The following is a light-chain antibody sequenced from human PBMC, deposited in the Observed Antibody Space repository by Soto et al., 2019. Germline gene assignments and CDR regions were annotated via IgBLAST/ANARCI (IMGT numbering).Light chain of an antibody. CDR2: STN. CDR3: VLYMGSGSGV. J-gene: IGLJ3*02. CDR1: SGPVSTSYY. V-gene: IGLV8-61*01. Sequence: QTVVTQEPSFSVSPGRTVTLTCGLSSGPVSTSYYPSWYQQTPGQAPRTLIYSTNTRSSGVPDRFSGSILGNKAALTITGAQADDESDYYCVLYMGSGSGVFGGGTKLTVL.